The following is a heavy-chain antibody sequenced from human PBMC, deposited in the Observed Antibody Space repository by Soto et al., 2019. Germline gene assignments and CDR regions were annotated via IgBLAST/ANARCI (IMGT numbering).Heavy chain of an antibody. V-gene: IGHV4-30-4*01. CDR2: IYYSGST. Sequence: SETLSLTCTVSGGSISSGDYYWSWIRQPPGKGLEWIGYIYYSGSTYYNPSLKSRVTISVDTSKNQFSLKLSSVTAADTAVYYCARDLEVSDYYYGMDVSGQGTTVTVSS. J-gene: IGHJ6*02. CDR1: GGSISSGDYY. D-gene: IGHD1-1*01. CDR3: ARDLEVSDYYYGMDV.